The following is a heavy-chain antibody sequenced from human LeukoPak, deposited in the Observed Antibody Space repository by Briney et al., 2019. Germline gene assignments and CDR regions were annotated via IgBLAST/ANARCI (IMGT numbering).Heavy chain of an antibody. J-gene: IGHJ4*02. CDR3: ASCSGGSCYSFDY. Sequence: GASVKVSCKASGGTLSSYTISWVRQAPGQGLEWMGRVIPILGIANYAQKFQGRVTITADKSTSTAYMELSSLRSEDTAVYYCASCSGGSCYSFDYWGQGTLVTVSS. V-gene: IGHV1-69*02. D-gene: IGHD2-15*01. CDR1: GGTLSSYT. CDR2: VIPILGIA.